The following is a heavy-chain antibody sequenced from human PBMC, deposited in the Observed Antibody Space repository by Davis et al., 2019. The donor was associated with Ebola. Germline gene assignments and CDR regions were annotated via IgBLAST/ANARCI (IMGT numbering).Heavy chain of an antibody. CDR1: GGSISSYY. Sequence: MPSETLSLTCTVSGGSISSYYWSWIRQPPGKGLEWIGYIYYSWSTNYNPSLKSRVTISVDTSKNQFSLKLSSVTAADTAVYYCASLASAGDMPHFDLWGRGTLVTVSS. J-gene: IGHJ2*01. CDR2: IYYSWST. V-gene: IGHV4-59*01. CDR3: ASLASAGDMPHFDL. D-gene: IGHD6-13*01.